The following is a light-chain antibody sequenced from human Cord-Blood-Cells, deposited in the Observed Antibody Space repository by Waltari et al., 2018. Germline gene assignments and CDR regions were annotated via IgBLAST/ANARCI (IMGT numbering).Light chain of an antibody. CDR3: QQRSNWPRVT. Sequence: EIVLTLSPATLSLSPGERATLSCRASQSVSSYLAWYQQKPGQAPRLLIYDASNRATGIPARFSGSGSGTDFTLTISSLEPEDFAVYYCQQRSNWPRVTFGPGTKVDIK. J-gene: IGKJ3*01. CDR1: QSVSSY. CDR2: DAS. V-gene: IGKV3-11*01.